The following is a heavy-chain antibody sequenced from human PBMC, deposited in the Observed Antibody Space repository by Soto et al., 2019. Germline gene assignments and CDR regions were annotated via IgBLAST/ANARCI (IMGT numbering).Heavy chain of an antibody. D-gene: IGHD1-26*01. Sequence: QVQLVEAGGGVVQPGRSLTLSCAASGFTFSSYVIHWVRQTPDKGLEWVAFISRDGSKAYYADSVQGRFTISRDNSKNTLYLEMNSLRAEDSAVYYCARDDEGGSDCDLGYWGQGTLVTVSS. V-gene: IGHV3-30-3*01. J-gene: IGHJ4*02. CDR2: ISRDGSKA. CDR3: ARDDEGGSDCDLGY. CDR1: GFTFSSYV.